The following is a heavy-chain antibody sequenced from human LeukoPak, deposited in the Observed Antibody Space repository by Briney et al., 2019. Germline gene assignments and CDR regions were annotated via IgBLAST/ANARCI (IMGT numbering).Heavy chain of an antibody. V-gene: IGHV3-23*01. J-gene: IGHJ4*02. D-gene: IGHD3-22*01. Sequence: GGSLRLSCAASGFTFSSYAMSWVRQAPGKGLEWVAVISGSGGSTYYADSVKGRFTISRDNSKNTLYLQMNSLRAEETAVYYCAKDKPSDYLAYYFDYWGQGTLVTVSS. CDR3: AKDKPSDYLAYYFDY. CDR1: GFTFSSYA. CDR2: ISGSGGST.